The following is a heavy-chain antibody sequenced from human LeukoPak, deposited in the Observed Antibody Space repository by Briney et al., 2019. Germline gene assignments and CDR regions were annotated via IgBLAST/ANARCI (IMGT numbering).Heavy chain of an antibody. CDR3: ARLGPSYYDSSAYFDY. CDR1: GGSISSFH. D-gene: IGHD3-22*01. J-gene: IGHJ4*02. Sequence: SETLSLTCTVSGGSISSFHWSWIRQPAGKGLEWIGRIYTSGGTNYNPSLKSRVTMSVDTSKNQFSLKLTSVTAADTAVYYCARLGPSYYDSSAYFDYWGQGTLVTVSS. V-gene: IGHV4-4*07. CDR2: IYTSGGT.